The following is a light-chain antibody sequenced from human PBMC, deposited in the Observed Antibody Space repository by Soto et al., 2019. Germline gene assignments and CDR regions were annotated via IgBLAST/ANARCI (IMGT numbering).Light chain of an antibody. J-gene: IGKJ3*01. V-gene: IGKV1-33*01. CDR2: ETP. Sequence: DIQMTQSPSSLSASVGDRVTITCQASQDIGNYLNWYQQKPGKAPKILIYETPNMEIGVPSRFSGSGSGTEFSFTISSLQPEDIGTYYCQQHHSLPLTFGPGTKVDIK. CDR1: QDIGNY. CDR3: QQHHSLPLT.